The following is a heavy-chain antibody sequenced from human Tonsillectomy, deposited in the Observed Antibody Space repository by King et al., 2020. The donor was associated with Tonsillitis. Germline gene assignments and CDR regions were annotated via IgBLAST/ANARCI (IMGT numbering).Heavy chain of an antibody. CDR1: GFTFSSYA. V-gene: IGHV3-64D*06. D-gene: IGHD5-18*01. CDR3: VRGDTAMVHVVYFDF. CDR2: ISSNGGST. Sequence: VQLVESGGGLVQPGGSLRLSCSASGFTFSSYAMHWVRQAPGKGLEYVSSISSNGGSTYYADSVKGRFTISRNNSKNTLYLQMSSLRAEDTAVYYCVRGDTAMVHVVYFDFWGQGTLVTVSS. J-gene: IGHJ4*02.